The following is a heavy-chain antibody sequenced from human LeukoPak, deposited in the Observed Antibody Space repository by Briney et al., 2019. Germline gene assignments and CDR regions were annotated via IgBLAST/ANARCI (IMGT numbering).Heavy chain of an antibody. CDR2: ISGSGGST. V-gene: IGHV3-23*01. D-gene: IGHD2-15*01. Sequence: PGGSLRLSCAASGFTFSSYAMSWVRQAPGKGLEWVSAISGSGGSTYYADSVKGRFTISRDNSKNTLYLQMNSLRAEDTAVYYCARDHTPPRYCSGGSCYGGFDYWGQGTLVTVSS. CDR3: ARDHTPPRYCSGGSCYGGFDY. J-gene: IGHJ4*02. CDR1: GFTFSSYA.